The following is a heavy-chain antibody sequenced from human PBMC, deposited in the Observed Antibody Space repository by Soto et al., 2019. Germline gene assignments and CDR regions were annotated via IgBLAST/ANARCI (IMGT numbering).Heavy chain of an antibody. D-gene: IGHD2-2*01. V-gene: IGHV3-21*01. J-gene: IGHJ4*02. Sequence: PGGSLRLSCAASGFTFSSYSMNWVRQAPGKGLEWVSSISSSSSYIYYADSVKGRFTISRDNSKNTLYLQMNSLRAEDTAVYYCARGTTYCSSTSCYPLGYFDYWGQGTLVTVSS. CDR2: ISSSSSYI. CDR1: GFTFSSYS. CDR3: ARGTTYCSSTSCYPLGYFDY.